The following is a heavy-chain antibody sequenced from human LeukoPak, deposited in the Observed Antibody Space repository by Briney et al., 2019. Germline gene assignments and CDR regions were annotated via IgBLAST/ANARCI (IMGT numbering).Heavy chain of an antibody. CDR1: GGSISSYY. Sequence: SETLSLTCTVSGGSISSYYWSWIRQPPGKGLEWIGEINHSGSTNYNPSLKSRVTISVDTSKNQFSLKLSSVTAADTAVYYCARSGNYSSSWYNWFDPWGQGTLVTVSS. V-gene: IGHV4-34*01. CDR3: ARSGNYSSSWYNWFDP. J-gene: IGHJ5*02. CDR2: INHSGST. D-gene: IGHD6-13*01.